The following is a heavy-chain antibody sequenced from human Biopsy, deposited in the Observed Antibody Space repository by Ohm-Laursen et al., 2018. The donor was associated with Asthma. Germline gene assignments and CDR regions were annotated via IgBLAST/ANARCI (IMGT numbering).Heavy chain of an antibody. CDR1: GFTFGDYC. J-gene: IGHJ4*02. V-gene: IGHV3-7*03. CDR3: AKVRSDWVITESFDY. CDR2: IKHDGSEK. Sequence: GSLRLSCSAAGFTFGDYCMGWVRQVPGQGLEWVANIKHDGSEKNHVDSLKGRFTISRDNAKNSVFLHMDSLRPEDTAFYYCAKVRSDWVITESFDYWGQGVLVTVSS. D-gene: IGHD3-22*01.